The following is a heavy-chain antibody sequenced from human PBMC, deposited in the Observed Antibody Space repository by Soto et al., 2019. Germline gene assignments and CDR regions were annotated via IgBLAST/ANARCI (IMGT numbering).Heavy chain of an antibody. D-gene: IGHD2-15*01. CDR2: ISYDGSNK. V-gene: IGHV3-30-3*01. J-gene: IGHJ4*02. CDR1: GFTFSSYA. Sequence: QVQLVESGGGVVQPGRSLRLSCAASGFTFSSYAMHWVRQARGKGLEWVAVISYDGSNKYYADSVKGRFTISRDNSKNTLYLQMNSLRAEDTAVYYCARSGYCSGGSCPLDYWGQGTLVTVSS. CDR3: ARSGYCSGGSCPLDY.